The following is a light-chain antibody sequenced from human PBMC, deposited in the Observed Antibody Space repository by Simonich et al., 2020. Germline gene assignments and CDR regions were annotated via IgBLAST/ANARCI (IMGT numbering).Light chain of an antibody. CDR3: SSYTSSSTLV. J-gene: IGLJ2*01. CDR1: SSDVGGYNY. V-gene: IGLV2-14*01. CDR2: DVS. Sequence: QSALTQPASVSGSPGQSITISCTGTSSDVGGYNYVPWYQQHPGKAPKLMIYDVSKRPSGVSKRFSGSKSGNTASLTISGLQAEDEADYYCSSYTSSSTLVFGGGTKLTVL.